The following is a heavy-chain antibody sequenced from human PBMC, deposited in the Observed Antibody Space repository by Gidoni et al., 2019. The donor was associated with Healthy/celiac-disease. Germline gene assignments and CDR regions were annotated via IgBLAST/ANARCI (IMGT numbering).Heavy chain of an antibody. Sequence: EVQLVQSGAEVKKPGESLKISCKGSGYSFTSYWIGWVRQMPGKGLEWMGIIYPGDSDTRYSPSFQGHVTISADKSISTAYLQWSSLKASDTAMYYCARHRPDTAMVSGEFDYWGQGTLVTVSS. CDR1: GYSFTSYW. CDR2: IYPGDSDT. V-gene: IGHV5-51*01. J-gene: IGHJ4*02. CDR3: ARHRPDTAMVSGEFDY. D-gene: IGHD5-18*01.